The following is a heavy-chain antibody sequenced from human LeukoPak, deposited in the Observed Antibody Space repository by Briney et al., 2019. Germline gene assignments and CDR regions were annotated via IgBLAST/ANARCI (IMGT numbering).Heavy chain of an antibody. J-gene: IGHJ4*02. Sequence: SETLSLTCTVSGGSISSYYWSWIRQPPGKGLEWIGYIYHSGSTNYNPSLKSRVTISVDTSKNQFSLKLSSVTAADTAVYYCARALTYYDYVWGSYRPGYFDYWGQGTLVTVSS. CDR1: GGSISSYY. V-gene: IGHV4-59*01. CDR2: IYHSGST. D-gene: IGHD3-16*02. CDR3: ARALTYYDYVWGSYRPGYFDY.